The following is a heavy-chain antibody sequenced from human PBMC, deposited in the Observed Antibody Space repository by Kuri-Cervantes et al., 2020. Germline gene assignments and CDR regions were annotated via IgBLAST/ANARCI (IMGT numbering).Heavy chain of an antibody. CDR3: ARRLLWFGDGYYFDY. D-gene: IGHD3-10*01. CDR2: ISSSGSTI. V-gene: IGHV3-48*03. CDR1: GFTFSSYA. Sequence: GESLKISCAASGFTFSSYAMTWVRQAPGKGLEWVSYISSSGSTIYYADSVKGRFTISRDNDKNSLYLQMNSLRADDTALYYCARRLLWFGDGYYFDYWGQGTLVTVSS. J-gene: IGHJ4*02.